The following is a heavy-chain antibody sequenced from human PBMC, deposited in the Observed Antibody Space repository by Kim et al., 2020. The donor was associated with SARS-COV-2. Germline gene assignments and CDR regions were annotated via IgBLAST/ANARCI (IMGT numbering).Heavy chain of an antibody. J-gene: IGHJ5*02. D-gene: IGHD4-17*01. CDR2: IYYSGST. Sequence: SETLSLTCTVSGGSISSSSYYWGWIRQPPGKGLEWIGSIYYSGSTYYNPSLKSRVTISVDTSKNQFSLKLSSVTAADTAVYYCARGGYGDYGRYNWFDPWGQGTLVTVSS. V-gene: IGHV4-39*07. CDR1: GGSISSSSYY. CDR3: ARGGYGDYGRYNWFDP.